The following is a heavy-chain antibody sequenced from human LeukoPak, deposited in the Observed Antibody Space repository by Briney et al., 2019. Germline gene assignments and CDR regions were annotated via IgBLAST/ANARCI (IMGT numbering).Heavy chain of an antibody. D-gene: IGHD3-22*01. CDR1: GGTFSSYA. CDR3: ARGLDYYDSSGYGNDAFDI. V-gene: IGHV1-69*05. Sequence: SVKVSCKASGGTFSSYAISWVRQAPGQGLEWMGGIIPIFGTANYAQKFQGRVTITTDESTSTAYMEPSSLRSEDTAVYYCARGLDYYDSSGYGNDAFDIWGQGTMVTVSS. J-gene: IGHJ3*02. CDR2: IIPIFGTA.